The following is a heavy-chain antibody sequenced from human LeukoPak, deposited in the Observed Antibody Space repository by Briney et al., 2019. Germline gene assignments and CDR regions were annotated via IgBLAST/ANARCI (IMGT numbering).Heavy chain of an antibody. CDR1: GGSVSSYSYY. D-gene: IGHD1-1*01. CDR3: ARDRGTWNDDGFDY. V-gene: IGHV4-39*07. CDR2: IYYSGST. Sequence: SEALSLTCTVSGGSVSSYSYYWGWPPPPPGKALECIGSIYYSGSTYYNPSLKRRVTIRVDTSKNQFSLKLSSVIAAHTAVYYCARDRGTWNDDGFDYRGQGTLVTVPS. J-gene: IGHJ4*02.